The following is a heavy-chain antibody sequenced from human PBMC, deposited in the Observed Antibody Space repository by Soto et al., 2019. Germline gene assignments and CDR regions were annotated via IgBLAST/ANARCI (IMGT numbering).Heavy chain of an antibody. D-gene: IGHD2-2*03. CDR3: ARLNGYCISTNCHGYYGMDV. CDR2: IYSSENT. V-gene: IGHV4-39*01. J-gene: IGHJ6*02. CDR1: GDSVSTNSYS. Sequence: QLQLQESDPGLVKPSETLSLTCTVSGDSVSTNSYSWGWIRQSPGKGLEWIGTIYSSENTYYNPSLLSRVTISVDTSKNEFSLRLSSVTAADTAVYYCARLNGYCISTNCHGYYGMDVWGQGTTVTVSS.